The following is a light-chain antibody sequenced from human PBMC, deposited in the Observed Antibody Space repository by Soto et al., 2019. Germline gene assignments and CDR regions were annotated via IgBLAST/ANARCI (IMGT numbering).Light chain of an antibody. V-gene: IGLV1-51*01. Sequence: QSVLTQPPSVSAAPGQKVTISCSGSSSNIGGNSVSWYQQLPGTAPKLLIYDDNKRPSGIPDRFSGSKSGTSATLGITGFQTGDEADYYCASLTTTNFVFGTGTKSPS. J-gene: IGLJ1*01. CDR3: ASLTTTNFV. CDR2: DDN. CDR1: SSNIGGNS.